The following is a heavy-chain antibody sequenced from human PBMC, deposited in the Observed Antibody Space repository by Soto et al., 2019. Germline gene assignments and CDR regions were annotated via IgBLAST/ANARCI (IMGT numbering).Heavy chain of an antibody. V-gene: IGHV5-51*01. CDR2: IYPGDSDT. CDR1: GYSFTSYW. D-gene: IGHD4-17*01. CDR3: ASSSDYAITAVDY. J-gene: IGHJ4*02. Sequence: GESLKISCKGSGYSFTSYWIGWVRQMPGKGLEWMGIIYPGDSDTRYSPSFQGQVTISADKSISTAYLQWSSLKASDTAMYYCASSSDYAITAVDYWGQGTLVTVSS.